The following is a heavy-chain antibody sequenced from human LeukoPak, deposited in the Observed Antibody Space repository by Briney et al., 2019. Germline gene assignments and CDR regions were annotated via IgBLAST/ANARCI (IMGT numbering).Heavy chain of an antibody. D-gene: IGHD3-10*01. V-gene: IGHV3-11*01. Sequence: GGSLRLSCAASGFTFSDYYMSWIRQAPGKGLEWVSYISSSGSTIYYADSVKGRFTISRDNAKNSLYLQMNSLRAEDTAVYYCARAGVKGWFGDPPYYFDYWGQGTLVTVPS. CDR2: ISSSGSTI. J-gene: IGHJ4*02. CDR1: GFTFSDYY. CDR3: ARAGVKGWFGDPPYYFDY.